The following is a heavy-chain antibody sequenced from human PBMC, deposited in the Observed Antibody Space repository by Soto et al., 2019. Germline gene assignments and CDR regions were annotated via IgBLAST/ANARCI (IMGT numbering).Heavy chain of an antibody. J-gene: IGHJ3*02. CDR2: INHSGST. CDR1: GGSFSGYY. CDR3: ARRGSNCSSTSCYLNAFDI. D-gene: IGHD2-2*01. Sequence: QVQLQQWGAGLLKPSETLSLTCAVYGGSFSGYYWSWIRQPPGKGLEWIGEINHSGSTNYNPSLKSRVTLSVDPAKNQFSLKLSSVTAADTAVYYCARRGSNCSSTSCYLNAFDIWGQGTMVTVSS. V-gene: IGHV4-34*01.